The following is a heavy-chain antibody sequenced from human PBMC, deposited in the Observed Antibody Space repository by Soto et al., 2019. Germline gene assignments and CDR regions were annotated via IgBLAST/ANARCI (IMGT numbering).Heavy chain of an antibody. CDR1: GFIFSSYG. Sequence: GGSLRLSCAASGFIFSSYGMHWVRQAPGKGLEWVAVISYDGSNKYYADSVKGRFTISRDNSKNTLYLQMNSLRAEDTAVYYCAKAILRYCGGGSCLGGMDVWGQGITVTVSS. V-gene: IGHV3-30*18. J-gene: IGHJ6*02. CDR2: ISYDGSNK. CDR3: AKAILRYCGGGSCLGGMDV. D-gene: IGHD2-15*01.